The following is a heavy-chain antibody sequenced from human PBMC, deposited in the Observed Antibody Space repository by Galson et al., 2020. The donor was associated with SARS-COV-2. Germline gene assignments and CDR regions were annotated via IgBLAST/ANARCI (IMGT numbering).Heavy chain of an antibody. CDR3: ARDVDSNSPHFDC. CDR1: GGSISSDGYS. Sequence: SETLSLTCDVSGGSISSDGYSWSWMRQPPGKGLELIGYFFNRGSTYFNPSLKSRGTIFVDTSKNQFSLNLTSVTAADTAVYYCARDVDSNSPHFDCWGQGTLVTVSS. D-gene: IGHD5-18*01. J-gene: IGHJ4*01. CDR2: FFNRGST. V-gene: IGHV4-30-4*07.